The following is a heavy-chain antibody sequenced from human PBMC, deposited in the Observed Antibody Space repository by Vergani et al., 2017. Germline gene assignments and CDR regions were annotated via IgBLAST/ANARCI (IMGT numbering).Heavy chain of an antibody. CDR3: KGEGYSYGGDY. J-gene: IGHJ4*02. Sequence: EVQLVESGGGLVQPGRSLRLSCTASGFTFGDYAMSWVRQAPGKGLEWVGFIRSKAYGGTTEYAASVKGRFTISRDDSKSIAYLQMNSLKTEDTAVYCCKGEGYSYGGDYWGQGTLVTVSS. D-gene: IGHD5-18*01. V-gene: IGHV3-49*04. CDR1: GFTFGDYA. CDR2: IRSKAYGGTT.